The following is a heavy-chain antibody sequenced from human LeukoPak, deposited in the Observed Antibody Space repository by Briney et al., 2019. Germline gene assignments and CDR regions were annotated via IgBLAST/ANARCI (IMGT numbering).Heavy chain of an antibody. CDR2: ISSSSSHI. CDR1: GFTFSSYS. Sequence: GVSLRLSCAASGFTFSSYSMNWVRQAPGKGLEWVSSISSSSSHIYYADSVKGRFTISRDNAKNSLYLQMNSLRAEDTAVYYCAREARLHGMDVWGQGTTVTVSS. V-gene: IGHV3-21*01. CDR3: AREARLHGMDV. D-gene: IGHD2-15*01. J-gene: IGHJ6*02.